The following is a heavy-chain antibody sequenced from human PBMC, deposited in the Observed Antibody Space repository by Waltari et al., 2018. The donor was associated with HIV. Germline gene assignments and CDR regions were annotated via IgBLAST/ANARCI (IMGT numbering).Heavy chain of an antibody. CDR3: ARGPSPRGTSRWFYFDY. D-gene: IGHD6-19*01. Sequence: QGQLVQSGSELKNPGASVKVSCKASGYTFNTYAMNWIRQAPGQGLEWMGWINTNTGKTTYAQGFTGRFVFSLDTSVRTTYLQISSLKAEDTAVYYCARGPSPRGTSRWFYFDYWGQGTLVTVSS. J-gene: IGHJ4*02. V-gene: IGHV7-4-1*02. CDR1: GYTFNTYA. CDR2: INTNTGKT.